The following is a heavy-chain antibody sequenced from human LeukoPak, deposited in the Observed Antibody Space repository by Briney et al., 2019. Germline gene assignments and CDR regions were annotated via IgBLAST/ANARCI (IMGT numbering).Heavy chain of an antibody. D-gene: IGHD3-22*01. Sequence: PGGSLRLSCAASGFTFSSYWMTWVRQAPGKGLEWVANIKQDGSDKRYVDSVKGRFTISRDNARNSLYLQMNSLRAEDTAVYYCARDLDYSDSSGPYPAYWGQGTLVTVSP. CDR2: IKQDGSDK. CDR3: ARDLDYSDSSGPYPAY. V-gene: IGHV3-7*01. J-gene: IGHJ4*02. CDR1: GFTFSSYW.